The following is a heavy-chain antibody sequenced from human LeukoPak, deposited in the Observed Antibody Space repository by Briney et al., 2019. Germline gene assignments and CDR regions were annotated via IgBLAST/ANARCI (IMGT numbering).Heavy chain of an antibody. D-gene: IGHD6-13*01. V-gene: IGHV1-8*03. J-gene: IGHJ4*02. CDR1: GYTFTRYD. Sequence: ASVKVSCKASGYTFTRYDINWVRQATGQGLEWLGWVNTKSGNTGSAQNFQGRVTITRDTSINTAYMELSSLRTEDTALYYCAKGLRDYSNIWSYYFHYWGQGTLVTVSS. CDR2: VNTKSGNT. CDR3: AKGLRDYSNIWSYYFHY.